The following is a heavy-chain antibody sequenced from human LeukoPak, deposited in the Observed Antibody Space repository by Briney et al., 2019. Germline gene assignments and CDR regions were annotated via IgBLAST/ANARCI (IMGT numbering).Heavy chain of an antibody. V-gene: IGHV3-53*01. Sequence: GGSLRLSCAASGFTVSSNYMSWVRQAPGKGLEWVSVIYSGGGTYYADSVKGRFTISRDNSKNTLYLQMNSLRAEDTAAYYCARAGGLRIAVAPIDYWGQGTLVTVSS. CDR2: IYSGGGT. D-gene: IGHD6-19*01. CDR3: ARAGGLRIAVAPIDY. CDR1: GFTVSSNY. J-gene: IGHJ4*02.